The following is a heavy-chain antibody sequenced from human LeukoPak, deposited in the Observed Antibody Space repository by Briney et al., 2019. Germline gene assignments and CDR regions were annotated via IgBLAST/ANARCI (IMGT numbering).Heavy chain of an antibody. CDR1: GFTFRRYD. J-gene: IGHJ4*02. Sequence: GGSLRLACAASGFTFRRYDMSWVRQAPGKGLEWVSAISRSGGSTYYADSVKGRFTISRDNSKNTLYLQMNSLRAEDTAVYYCTKSIVGTTYFFDYWGQGTLVTVSS. CDR3: TKSIVGTTYFFDY. D-gene: IGHD1-26*01. CDR2: ISRSGGST. V-gene: IGHV3-23*01.